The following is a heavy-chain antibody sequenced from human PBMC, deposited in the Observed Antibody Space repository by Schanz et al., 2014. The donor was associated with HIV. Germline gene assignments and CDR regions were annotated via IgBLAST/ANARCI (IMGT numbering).Heavy chain of an antibody. J-gene: IGHJ6*02. D-gene: IGHD3-22*01. V-gene: IGHV3-30*18. CDR2: TSYDGTKK. CDR3: AKDRNYYDSRYRGKGNYYYYYGMDV. CDR1: GFTFSSYW. Sequence: QVQLVESGGGLVQPGGSLRLSCAASGFTFSSYWMTWVRQAPGKGLEWVAVTSYDGTKKHYADSVKGRFTISRDNSKNTLYLQMKSLRAEDTAVYYCAKDRNYYDSRYRGKGNYYYYYGMDVWGQGTTVTVSS.